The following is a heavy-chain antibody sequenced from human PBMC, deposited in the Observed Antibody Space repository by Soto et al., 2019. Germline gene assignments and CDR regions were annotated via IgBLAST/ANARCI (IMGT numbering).Heavy chain of an antibody. CDR2: IYWDDDK. Sequence: SGPTLVNPTQTLTLTCTFSGFSLSTSGVGVGWIRQPPGKALEWLALIYWDDDKRYSPSLKTRLTITKDTSKNQVVLTMTNMGPVDTARYYCAHIPDSSGYLCCSDPWGQGTLVTVSS. CDR1: GFSLSTSGVG. J-gene: IGHJ5*02. CDR3: AHIPDSSGYLCCSDP. D-gene: IGHD3-22*01. V-gene: IGHV2-5*02.